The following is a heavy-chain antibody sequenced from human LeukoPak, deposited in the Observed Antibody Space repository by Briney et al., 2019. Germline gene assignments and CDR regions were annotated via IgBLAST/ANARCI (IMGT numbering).Heavy chain of an antibody. CDR2: IYYSGST. J-gene: IGHJ5*02. Sequence: PSETLSLTCTVSGGSFSSGGYYWSWISQHPGKGLEWIGYIYYSGSTYYNPSLKSRVTISVDTSKNQFSLKLSSVTAADTAVYYCARDRGCSGGSCYSRANWFDPWGQGTLVTVSS. CDR1: GGSFSSGGYY. CDR3: ARDRGCSGGSCYSRANWFDP. D-gene: IGHD2-15*01. V-gene: IGHV4-31*03.